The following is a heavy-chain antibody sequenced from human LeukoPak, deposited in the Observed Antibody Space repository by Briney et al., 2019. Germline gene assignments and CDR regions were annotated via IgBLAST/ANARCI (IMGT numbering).Heavy chain of an antibody. Sequence: SVKVSCKASGGTFSSYAISWVRQAPGQGLEWMGRIIPIFGTANYAQKFQGRVTITTDVSTSTAYMELSSLRSEDTAVYYCAREHRWLQSMSEYFQHWGQGTLVTVSS. J-gene: IGHJ1*01. CDR2: IIPIFGTA. CDR1: GGTFSSYA. V-gene: IGHV1-69*05. D-gene: IGHD5-24*01. CDR3: AREHRWLQSMSEYFQH.